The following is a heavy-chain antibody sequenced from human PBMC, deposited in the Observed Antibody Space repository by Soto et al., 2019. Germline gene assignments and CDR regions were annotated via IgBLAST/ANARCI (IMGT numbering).Heavy chain of an antibody. V-gene: IGHV4-30-4*08. CDR2: IFYSGPT. Sequence: SETLSLTCTVSGDSITSGVHYWSWIRQLPGKGLEWIGYIFYSGPTYYNPSLKSRVAISVDTSKNQFSLKLSSVTAADTAVYYCMLGSGWKDFDYWGQGTLVTVSS. CDR1: GDSITSGVHY. CDR3: MLGSGWKDFDY. J-gene: IGHJ4*02. D-gene: IGHD3-22*01.